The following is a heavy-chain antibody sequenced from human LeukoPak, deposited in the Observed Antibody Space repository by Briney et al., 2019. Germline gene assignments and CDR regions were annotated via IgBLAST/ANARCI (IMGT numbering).Heavy chain of an antibody. CDR3: ARAPRGGSWNFDY. D-gene: IGHD2-15*01. J-gene: IGHJ4*02. V-gene: IGHV3-7*03. Sequence: GGSLRLSCAASGFTFSSYWMSWVRQAPGEGLEWVANIKQDGSEKYYVDSVKGRFTISRDNAKNSLYLQVNSLRAEDTAVYYCARAPRGGSWNFDYWGQGTLVTVSS. CDR1: GFTFSSYW. CDR2: IKQDGSEK.